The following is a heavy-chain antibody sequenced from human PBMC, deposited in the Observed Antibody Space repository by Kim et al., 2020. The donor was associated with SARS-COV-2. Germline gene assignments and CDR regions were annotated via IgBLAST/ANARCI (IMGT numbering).Heavy chain of an antibody. CDR3: ARATSRVGATGGYYYYGMDV. CDR2: ISSSGSTI. CDR1: GFTFSSYE. V-gene: IGHV3-48*03. D-gene: IGHD1-26*01. Sequence: GGSLRLSCAASGFTFSSYEMNWVRQAPGKGLEWVSYISSSGSTIYYADSVKGRFTISRDNAKNSLYLQMNSLRAEDTAVYYCARATSRVGATGGYYYYGMDVWGQGTTVTVSS. J-gene: IGHJ6*02.